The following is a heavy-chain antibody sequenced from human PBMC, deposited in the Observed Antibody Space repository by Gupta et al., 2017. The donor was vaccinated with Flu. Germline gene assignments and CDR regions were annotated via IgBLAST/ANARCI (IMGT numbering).Heavy chain of an antibody. V-gene: IGHV3-23*01. J-gene: IGHJ4*02. CDR3: AKKRPGYSNSWYEY. D-gene: IGHD6-13*01. Sequence: SSYAMSWVRQAPGEGLEWVSSISGSGGSTYYADSGKGRFTISRDNSKNTLYLEMNSLRAEDTAVYYCAKKRPGYSNSWYEYWGQGTLVIVSS. CDR2: ISGSGGST. CDR1: SSYA.